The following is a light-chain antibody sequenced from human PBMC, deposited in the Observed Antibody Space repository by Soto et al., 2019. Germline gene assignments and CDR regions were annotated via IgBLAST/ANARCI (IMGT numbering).Light chain of an antibody. J-gene: IGKJ1*01. CDR1: QSISSSY. Sequence: EIVLTESPGTRSLSPGERATLSCRASQSISSSYLAWYQQKPGQAPRLLMYGASSRATGIPDTFSGSGSGTDFTLTISRLEPEDFAVYYCQQYASSPRTFGQGTKVDIK. CDR3: QQYASSPRT. V-gene: IGKV3-20*01. CDR2: GAS.